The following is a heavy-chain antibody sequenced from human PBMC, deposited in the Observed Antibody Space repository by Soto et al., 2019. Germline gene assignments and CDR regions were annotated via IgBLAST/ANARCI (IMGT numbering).Heavy chain of an antibody. J-gene: IGHJ4*02. CDR3: ASPQYESRAYSQMPRRAFDY. CDR1: GDSIISSNFY. V-gene: IGHV4-39*01. D-gene: IGHD3-22*01. CDR2: IYYSGSS. Sequence: PSETLSLTCTVSGDSIISSNFYWGWIRQPPGKGLEWIGSIYYSGSSYNNPSLKSRVTISVDTSKNQFSLKLSSVTAADTAVYYCASPQYESRAYSQMPRRAFDYWGQGTRVTVSS.